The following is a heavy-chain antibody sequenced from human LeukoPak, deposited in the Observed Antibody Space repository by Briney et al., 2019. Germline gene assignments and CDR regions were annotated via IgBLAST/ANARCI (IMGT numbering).Heavy chain of an antibody. Sequence: GGSLRLSCAASGFTSSNYWMSWVRQAPGKGLEWVANIKQDGSEKFYVDSVKGRFTISRDNAKKSLYLQMNSLRVEDTAVYYCARVTTGGYYNCWGQGTLVTVSS. D-gene: IGHD3-22*01. CDR1: GFTSSNYW. CDR2: IKQDGSEK. V-gene: IGHV3-7*03. J-gene: IGHJ4*02. CDR3: ARVTTGGYYNC.